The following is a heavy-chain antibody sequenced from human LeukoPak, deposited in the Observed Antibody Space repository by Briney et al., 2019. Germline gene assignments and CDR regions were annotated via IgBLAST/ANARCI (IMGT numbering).Heavy chain of an antibody. V-gene: IGHV4-31*03. Sequence: PSETLSLTGTVSGGSLSSGGYYWRWLRQHPGKGLEWIGYIYYSGSTYYNPSLKSRVTISVDTSKNQFSLKLSSVTAADTAVYYCARVRGAYCSSTSCYISHGSDYWGQGTLVTVSS. CDR3: ARVRGAYCSSTSCYISHGSDY. CDR2: IYYSGST. J-gene: IGHJ4*02. CDR1: GGSLSSGGYY. D-gene: IGHD2-2*02.